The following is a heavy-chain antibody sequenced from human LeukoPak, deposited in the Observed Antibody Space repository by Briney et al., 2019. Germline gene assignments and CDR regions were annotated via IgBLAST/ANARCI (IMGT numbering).Heavy chain of an antibody. Sequence: GGSLRLSCAASGFTFGNHWMIWVRQAPGKGLEWVAVISYDGSNKYYADSVKGRFTISRDNSKNTLYLQVNSLRAEDTAVYYCAKGGKWDVTPFDYWGQGTLVTVSS. V-gene: IGHV3-30*18. D-gene: IGHD1-26*01. J-gene: IGHJ4*02. CDR3: AKGGKWDVTPFDY. CDR2: ISYDGSNK. CDR1: GFTFGNHW.